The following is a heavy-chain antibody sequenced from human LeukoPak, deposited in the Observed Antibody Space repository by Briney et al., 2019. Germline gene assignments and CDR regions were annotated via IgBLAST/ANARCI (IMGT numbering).Heavy chain of an antibody. CDR2: IYYSGST. V-gene: IGHV4-30-4*01. CDR3: ARDNAIDPRYCSSTSCYSNWFDP. J-gene: IGHJ5*02. D-gene: IGHD2-2*01. CDR1: GGSISSGDYY. Sequence: PSQTLSLTCTVSGGSISSGDYYWSWIRQPPGKGLEWIGYIYYSGSTYYNPSLKSRVTISVDTSKNQFSLKLSSVTAADTAVYYCARDNAIDPRYCSSTSCYSNWFDPWGQGTLVTVSS.